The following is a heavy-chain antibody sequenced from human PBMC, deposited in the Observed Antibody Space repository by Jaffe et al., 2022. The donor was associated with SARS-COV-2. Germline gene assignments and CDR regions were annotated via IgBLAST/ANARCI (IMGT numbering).Heavy chain of an antibody. Sequence: QVQLQESGPGLVKPSQTLSLTCTVSGGSIRSGSYYWSWIRQPAGKGLEWIGRIYPSGSTHYNPSLESRVTISVDMSKNQFSLKLSSVAAADTAVYYCARVLNSDDGGADYWGQGTLVTVSS. D-gene: IGHD3-16*01. CDR2: IYPSGST. CDR1: GGSIRSGSYY. V-gene: IGHV4-61*02. CDR3: ARVLNSDDGGADY. J-gene: IGHJ4*02.